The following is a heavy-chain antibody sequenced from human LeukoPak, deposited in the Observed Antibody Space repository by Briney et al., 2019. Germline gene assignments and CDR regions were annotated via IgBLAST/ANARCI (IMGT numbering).Heavy chain of an antibody. V-gene: IGHV3-7*01. CDR1: GLAFKKYW. CDR2: MHPDRSVR. CDR3: YSTSPYCGDGSCAL. Sequence: QAAGSPRLSCLGTGLAFKKYWMSWGRQAPGKGLEWVANMHPDRSVRNYVDAVRSRFSIASNNAENSLYLQLDNLRADDMAVYDWYSTSPYCGDGSCALGGQGTLVIVSA. D-gene: IGHD2-15*01. J-gene: IGHJ1*01.